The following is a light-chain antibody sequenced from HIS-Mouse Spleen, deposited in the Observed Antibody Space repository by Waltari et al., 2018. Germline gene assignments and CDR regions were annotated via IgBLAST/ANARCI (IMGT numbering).Light chain of an antibody. V-gene: IGLV3-21*03. CDR2: DDS. CDR1: NIGSKS. Sequence: SYVLTQPPSVSVAPGKTARITCGGNNIGSKSVHWYQQKPGKAPVLVVYDDSDGPSGILERFSGSNSGNTATLTISRVEAGDEADYYCQVWDSSSDHVVYGGGTKLTVL. CDR3: QVWDSSSDHVV. J-gene: IGLJ2*01.